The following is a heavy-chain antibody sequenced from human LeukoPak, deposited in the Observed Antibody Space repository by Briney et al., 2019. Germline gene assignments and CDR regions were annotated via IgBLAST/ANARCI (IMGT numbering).Heavy chain of an antibody. Sequence: GGSLRLSCAASGFTVSSNDMSWVRQAPGKGLEWVSVIYSCGGTYYADALKGRLTISRDNSKKPLYLQMNSLRAEDTAVYYCARVDDSSGYYSDYWGQGTLVTVSS. CDR1: GFTVSSND. V-gene: IGHV3-53*01. CDR2: IYSCGGT. CDR3: ARVDDSSGYYSDY. D-gene: IGHD3-22*01. J-gene: IGHJ4*02.